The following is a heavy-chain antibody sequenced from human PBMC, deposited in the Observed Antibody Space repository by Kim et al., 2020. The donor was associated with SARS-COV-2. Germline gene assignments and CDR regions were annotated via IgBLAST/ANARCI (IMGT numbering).Heavy chain of an antibody. CDR2: ISGSGGST. D-gene: IGHD4-4*01. Sequence: GGSLRLSCAASGFTFSSYAMSWVRQAPGKGLEWVSAISGSGGSTYYADSVKGRFTISRDNSKNTLYLQMNSLRAEDTAVYYCAKDLRVTTYFSGEDWGQGTLVTVSS. CDR3: AKDLRVTTYFSGED. CDR1: GFTFSSYA. V-gene: IGHV3-23*01. J-gene: IGHJ4*02.